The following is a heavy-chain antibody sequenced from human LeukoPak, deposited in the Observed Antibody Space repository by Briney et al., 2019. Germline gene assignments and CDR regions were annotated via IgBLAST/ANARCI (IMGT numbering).Heavy chain of an antibody. D-gene: IGHD3-10*01. Sequence: PGGSLRLSCVASEFTFSNYAMNWVRQAPGKGLEWVSGISGGGGSTYYADSVKGRFTISRDNSKNTLYLQLNSLRAEDTAIYYCAKAAGSGSGSDFFDYWGQGALVTVSS. J-gene: IGHJ4*02. CDR3: AKAAGSGSGSDFFDY. V-gene: IGHV3-23*01. CDR2: ISGGGGST. CDR1: EFTFSNYA.